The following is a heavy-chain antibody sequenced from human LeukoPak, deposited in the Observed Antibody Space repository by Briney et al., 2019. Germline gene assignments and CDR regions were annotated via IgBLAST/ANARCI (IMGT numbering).Heavy chain of an antibody. J-gene: IGHJ4*02. CDR1: GYTFTGYY. CDR2: INPNSGGT. Sequence: ASVTVSFTASGYTFTGYYMHWVRQAPGQGLEWMGWINPNSGGTNYAQKFQGRVTMTRDTSISTAYMELSRLRSDDTAVYYCARASSSSYFDYWGQGTLVTVSS. D-gene: IGHD6-6*01. V-gene: IGHV1-2*02. CDR3: ARASSSSYFDY.